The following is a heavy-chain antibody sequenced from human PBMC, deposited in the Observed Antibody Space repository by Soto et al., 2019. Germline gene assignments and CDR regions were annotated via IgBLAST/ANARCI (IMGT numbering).Heavy chain of an antibody. J-gene: IGHJ5*02. D-gene: IGHD3-9*01. CDR3: ARPSSPYFEWFSAFDP. CDR2: IYYSGST. V-gene: IGHV4-61*01. Sequence: PSETLSLTCTVSGGSVSNGSYYWSWIRQPPGKGLEWIGYIYYSGSTKYNPSLKSRVTISVDTSKNQFSLKLRSVTAADTAVYYCARPSSPYFEWFSAFDPWGQGTLVTVSS. CDR1: GGSVSNGSYY.